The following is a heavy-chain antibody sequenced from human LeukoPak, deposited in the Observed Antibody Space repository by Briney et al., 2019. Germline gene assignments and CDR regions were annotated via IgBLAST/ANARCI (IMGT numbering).Heavy chain of an antibody. CDR3: AKAKMGPHYYDSSGYYYGGDY. CDR2: ISSSGSTI. Sequence: PGGSLRLSCAASGFTFSDYYMSWIRQAPGKGLEWVSYISSSGSTIYYADSVKGRFTISRDNAKNSLYLQMNSLRAEDTAVYYCAKAKMGPHYYDSSGYYYGGDYWGQGTLVTVSS. J-gene: IGHJ4*02. V-gene: IGHV3-11*01. CDR1: GFTFSDYY. D-gene: IGHD3-22*01.